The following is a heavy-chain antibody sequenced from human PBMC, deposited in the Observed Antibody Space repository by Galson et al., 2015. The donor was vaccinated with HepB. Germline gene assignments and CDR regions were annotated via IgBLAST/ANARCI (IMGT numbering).Heavy chain of an antibody. V-gene: IGHV3-48*01. CDR3: ARPFWSGYYMGPTDYYMDV. CDR1: GFTFSSYS. J-gene: IGHJ6*03. Sequence: SLRLSCAASGFTFSSYSMNWVRQAPGKGLEWVSYISSSSSTIYYADSVKGRFTISRDNAKNSLYLQMNSLRAEDTAVYYCARPFWSGYYMGPTDYYMDVWGKGTTVTVSS. CDR2: ISSSSSTI. D-gene: IGHD3-3*01.